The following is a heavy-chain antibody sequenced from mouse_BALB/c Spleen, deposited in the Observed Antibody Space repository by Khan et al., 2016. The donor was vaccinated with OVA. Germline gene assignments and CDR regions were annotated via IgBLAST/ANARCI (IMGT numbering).Heavy chain of an antibody. V-gene: IGHV9-3-1*01. CDR3: ERPPYFSYAMDN. J-gene: IGHJ4*01. Sequence: QIQLVQSGPELKKPGETVKISCKASGHTFTNYGMNWVKQAPGKGLKWMGWINTYTGEPTYADDFNGRFAFSLETSASTAYLPINNLKNEDTATYFCERPPYFSYAMDNWGQGTSVTVSS. D-gene: IGHD2-10*01. CDR1: GHTFTNYG. CDR2: INTYTGEP.